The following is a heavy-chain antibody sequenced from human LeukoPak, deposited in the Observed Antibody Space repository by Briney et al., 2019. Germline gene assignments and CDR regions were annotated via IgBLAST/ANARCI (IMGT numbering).Heavy chain of an antibody. CDR2: IDPNSGGT. CDR3: AREPLPEHLRADY. D-gene: IGHD3-10*01. V-gene: IGHV1-2*02. CDR1: VYTFTGYY. Sequence: GASVKVSCKASVYTFTGYYMHWVRQAPGQGLEWMGWIDPNSGGTNYAQIFQGRVTMTRDTSISTAYLELSRLRSDDTAVYYCAREPLPEHLRADYWGQGTLVTVSS. J-gene: IGHJ4*02.